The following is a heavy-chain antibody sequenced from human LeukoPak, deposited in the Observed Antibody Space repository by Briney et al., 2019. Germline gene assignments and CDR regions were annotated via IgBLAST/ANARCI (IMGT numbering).Heavy chain of an antibody. Sequence: GGSLRLSCTASGFTFSSYAMHWVRQAPGKGLEWVAVISYDGSNKNYADSVRGRFTISRDNSKNTLYLQMDSLRAEDTAVYYCARSSYYYGSGSYPDYWGQGTLVTVSS. CDR3: ARSSYYYGSGSYPDY. CDR1: GFTFSSYA. V-gene: IGHV3-30-3*01. CDR2: ISYDGSNK. J-gene: IGHJ4*02. D-gene: IGHD3-10*01.